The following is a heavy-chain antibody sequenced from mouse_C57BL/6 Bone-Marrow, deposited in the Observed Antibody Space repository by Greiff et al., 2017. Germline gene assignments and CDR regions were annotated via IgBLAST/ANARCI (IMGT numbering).Heavy chain of an antibody. CDR1: GYTFTSYW. Sequence: VQLQQSGAELATPGASVKLSCKASGYTFTSYWMHWVKQRLGLGPDWIGYINPSSGYTKYNQKFKDKTTLTADKSSSTAYMQLSKLTYEDSAFYYCARLRRYYGPDWYFDVWGTGTTVTVSS. V-gene: IGHV1-7*01. D-gene: IGHD1-2*01. CDR2: INPSSGYT. CDR3: ARLRRYYGPDWYFDV. J-gene: IGHJ1*03.